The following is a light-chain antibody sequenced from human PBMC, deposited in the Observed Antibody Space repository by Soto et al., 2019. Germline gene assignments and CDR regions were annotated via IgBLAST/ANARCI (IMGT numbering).Light chain of an antibody. CDR1: SSNIGAAYD. Sequence: QSVLTQAPSVSGAPWQRVTISCTRSSSNIGAAYDVHWYQQLPGTAPKLLIYANTNRPSSVPGRFSGSKSGTSASMAITGLQAEDDADYCCRSYGSSLSGYVFGTGSQVNVL. CDR3: RSYGSSLSGYV. J-gene: IGLJ1*01. V-gene: IGLV1-40*01. CDR2: ANT.